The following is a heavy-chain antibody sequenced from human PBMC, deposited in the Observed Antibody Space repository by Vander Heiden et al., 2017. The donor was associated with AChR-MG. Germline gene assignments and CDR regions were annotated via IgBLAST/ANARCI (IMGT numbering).Heavy chain of an antibody. CDR3: VKGSAAARPYYFDY. D-gene: IGHD6-13*01. CDR1: GFTFSNYA. CDR2: ITDTGGDT. J-gene: IGHJ4*02. Sequence: EVQLLESGGALVQPGGSLRLSCAVSGFTFSNYAMSWVRQVPGKGLEWVSAITDTGGDTYHADSVKGRFTISRDNSKNTLSLQMNSLRAEDTALYYCVKGSAAARPYYFDYWGQGTLVTVSS. V-gene: IGHV3-23*01.